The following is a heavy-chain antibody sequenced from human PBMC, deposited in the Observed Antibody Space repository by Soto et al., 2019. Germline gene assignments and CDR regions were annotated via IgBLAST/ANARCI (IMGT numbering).Heavy chain of an antibody. CDR1: GFTFSSYS. J-gene: IGHJ6*03. CDR3: ARDGRGAQPAVAGRVEFRFYMDV. V-gene: IGHV3-48*01. Sequence: PGGSMRLSCAASGFTFSSYSINWVRQAPGKGLEWVSYISSSGTTIYYADSVKGRFTISRDNAKNSLYLQMNSLRAEDTAVYFCARDGRGAQPAVAGRVEFRFYMDVWGKGTTVTVSS. CDR2: ISSSGTTI. D-gene: IGHD6-19*01.